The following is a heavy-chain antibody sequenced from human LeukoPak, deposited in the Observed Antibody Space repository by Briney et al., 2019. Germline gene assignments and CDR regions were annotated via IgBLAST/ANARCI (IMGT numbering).Heavy chain of an antibody. CDR1: GGSISSYY. J-gene: IGHJ4*02. CDR2: IHYSGST. Sequence: PSETLSLTCTVSGGSISSYYWSWIRQPPGKGLEWIGYIHYSGSTKYNPSLKSRFTISVDTSRNQFSLKLSSVTAADTAVYYCARWYSSGWAFDYWGQGTLVTVSS. CDR3: ARWYSSGWAFDY. D-gene: IGHD6-19*01. V-gene: IGHV4-59*08.